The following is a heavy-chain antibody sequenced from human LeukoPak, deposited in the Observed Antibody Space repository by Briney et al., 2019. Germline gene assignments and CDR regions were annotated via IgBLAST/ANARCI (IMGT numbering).Heavy chain of an antibody. J-gene: IGHJ4*02. V-gene: IGHV3-48*03. D-gene: IGHD3-9*01. CDR1: GFTFSSYE. CDR2: ISSSGSII. Sequence: GGSLRLSCAASGFTFSSYEMNWVRQAPGKGLEWVSYISSSGSIIYYADSVKGRFTISRDNAKNSLYLQMNSLRGEDTAVYYCARDGYFDWPMSYFDYWGQGTLVTVSS. CDR3: ARDGYFDWPMSYFDY.